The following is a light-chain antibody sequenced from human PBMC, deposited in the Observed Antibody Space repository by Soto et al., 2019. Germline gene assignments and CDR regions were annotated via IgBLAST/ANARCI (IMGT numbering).Light chain of an antibody. CDR2: DDG. Sequence: SYALTQPPSVSVAPGQTARLTCGANNIGSKSVHWYQQKPGQAPVLVVSDDGDRPSGIPERFSGSKSGTSASLAISGLRSEDEADYYCAAWDNSLSGLYVFGTGTKLTVL. V-gene: IGLV3-21*02. CDR3: AAWDNSLSGLYV. J-gene: IGLJ1*01. CDR1: NIGSKS.